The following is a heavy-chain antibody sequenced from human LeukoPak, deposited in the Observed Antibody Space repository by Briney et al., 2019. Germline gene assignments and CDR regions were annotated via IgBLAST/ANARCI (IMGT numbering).Heavy chain of an antibody. D-gene: IGHD3-22*01. CDR3: ARDLWHSSGYPTVYYYYGMDV. Sequence: PGGSLRLSCAASGFTFSSYSMNWVRQAPGKGLEWVSVIYSGGSTYYADSVKGRFTISRDNSKNTLYLQMNSLRAEDTAVYYCARDLWHSSGYPTVYYYYGMDVWGQGTTVTVSS. V-gene: IGHV3-66*01. J-gene: IGHJ6*02. CDR1: GFTFSSYS. CDR2: IYSGGST.